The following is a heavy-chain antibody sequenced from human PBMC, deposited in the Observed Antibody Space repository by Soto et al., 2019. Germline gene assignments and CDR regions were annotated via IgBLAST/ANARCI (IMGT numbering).Heavy chain of an antibody. J-gene: IGHJ6*02. CDR1: GGTFSSYA. CDR3: ARDLRPCTNCVCSIYYYYGIDV. CDR2: IIPIFGTA. V-gene: IGHV1-69*01. Sequence: QVQLVQSGAEVKKPGSSVKVSCKASGGTFSSYAISWVRQAPGQGLEWMGGIIPIFGTANYAQKFQGRVTITADESTSTAYMELSSLRSEDTAVYYCARDLRPCTNCVCSIYYYYGIDVWGQGTTVTVSS. D-gene: IGHD2-8*01.